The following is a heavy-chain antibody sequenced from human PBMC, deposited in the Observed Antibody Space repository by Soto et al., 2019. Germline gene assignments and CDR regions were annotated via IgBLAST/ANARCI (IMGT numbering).Heavy chain of an antibody. CDR3: AHRSRGYAYYFDQ. V-gene: IGHV2-5*02. J-gene: IGHJ4*02. Sequence: QITLKESDPTLVRPTQTLTLTCSFSGFSLSTRGVGVGWIRQPPGKALEWLALIFWDDDKWYSPSLRSRLTITEDTSKNQVVLTMTNIDPVDTATYYCAHRSRGYAYYFDQWGQGTLVTVSS. D-gene: IGHD5-12*01. CDR1: GFSLSTRGVG. CDR2: IFWDDDK.